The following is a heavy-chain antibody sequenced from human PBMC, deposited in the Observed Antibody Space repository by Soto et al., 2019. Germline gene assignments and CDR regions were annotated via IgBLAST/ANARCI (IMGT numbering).Heavy chain of an antibody. CDR2: IYYIGST. CDR1: GFPISTRSSH. Sequence: SDALSLTSTYSGFPISTRSSHLCWLRQLPVTGLEWLGSIYYIGSTYHSPSLKSRATISVDTSKNQFSLKLSSVTAADTAVYYCARRERAAGTDWWFDPWGQGTLVTVS. D-gene: IGHD6-13*01. CDR3: ARRERAAGTDWWFDP. J-gene: IGHJ5*02. V-gene: IGHV4-39*01.